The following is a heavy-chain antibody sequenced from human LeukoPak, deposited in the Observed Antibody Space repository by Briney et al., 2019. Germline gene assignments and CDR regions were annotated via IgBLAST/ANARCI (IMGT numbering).Heavy chain of an antibody. D-gene: IGHD4-11*01. Sequence: GGSLRLSCAASGFTFSSYNMNWVRQAPGKGLEWVSSITISSYIYYSDSVKGRFTISRDNANNSLYLQMSSLRAEDTAVYYCARAYSSSLDYWGQGTLVTVSS. J-gene: IGHJ4*02. CDR2: ITISSYI. CDR3: ARAYSSSLDY. CDR1: GFTFSSYN. V-gene: IGHV3-21*01.